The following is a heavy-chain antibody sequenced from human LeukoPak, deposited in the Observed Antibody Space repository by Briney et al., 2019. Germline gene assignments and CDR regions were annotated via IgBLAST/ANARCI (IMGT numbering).Heavy chain of an antibody. CDR1: GYTFTGYY. J-gene: IGHJ5*02. CDR2: INPNSGGT. CDR3: ARELTAAGSGSYYNNWFDP. V-gene: IGHV1-2*02. Sequence: ASVKVSCKASGYTFTGYYMHWVRQAPGQGLEWMGWINPNSGGTNYAQKFQGRVTMTRDTSISTAYMELSRLRSDDTAVYYCARELTAAGSGSYYNNWFDPWGQGTLVTVSS. D-gene: IGHD3-10*01.